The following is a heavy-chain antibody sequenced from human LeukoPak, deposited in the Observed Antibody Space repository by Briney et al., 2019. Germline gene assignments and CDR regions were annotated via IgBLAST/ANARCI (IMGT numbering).Heavy chain of an antibody. CDR2: IKSKADGGIA. V-gene: IGHV3-15*01. J-gene: IGHJ4*02. CDR1: GFTFTNEY. Sequence: PGGSLRLSCVASGFTFTNEYMSWVRQAPGKGLEWLGLIKSKADGGIADIVAPVKDRFTISRDESRNTLYLQMNSLKTEDSALYYCVTGGHRLRDWGQGTLVTVSS. D-gene: IGHD6-25*01. CDR3: VTGGHRLRD.